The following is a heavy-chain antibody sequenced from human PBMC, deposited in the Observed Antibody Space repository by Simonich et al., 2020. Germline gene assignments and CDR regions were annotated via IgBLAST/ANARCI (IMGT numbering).Heavy chain of an antibody. J-gene: IGHJ2*01. CDR1: GFTFSSYW. CDR2: INSDGIST. CDR3: AREAGDLWYFDL. Sequence: EVQLVESGGGLVQPGGSLRLSCASSGFTFSSYWMHWVRQAPGKGGGWDSRINSDGISTSYADSVKGRLTIARDNAKNTLYLQMNSLRAEDTAVYYCAREAGDLWYFDLWGRGTLVTVSS. V-gene: IGHV3-74*01. D-gene: IGHD7-27*01.